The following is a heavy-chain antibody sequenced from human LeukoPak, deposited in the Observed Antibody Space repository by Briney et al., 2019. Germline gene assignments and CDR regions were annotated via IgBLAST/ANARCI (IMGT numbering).Heavy chain of an antibody. J-gene: IGHJ4*02. CDR3: ASSLYCSGGSCDALGGFDY. CDR2: INPSGGST. Sequence: ASVKVSCKASGYTFTSYYMHWVRQAPGQGLEWMGIINPSGGSTSYAQKFQGRVTMTRDTSTSTVYMELSSLRSVDTAVYYCASSLYCSGGSCDALGGFDYWGQGTLVTVSS. D-gene: IGHD2-15*01. CDR1: GYTFTSYY. V-gene: IGHV1-46*01.